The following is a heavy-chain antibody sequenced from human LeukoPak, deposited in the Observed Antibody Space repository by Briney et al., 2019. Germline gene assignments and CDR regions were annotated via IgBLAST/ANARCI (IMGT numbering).Heavy chain of an antibody. Sequence: GGSLRLSCAASGFTFSSYETNWVRQAPGKGLEWVSYISSSGNSINYAGSVKGRFTMSRDNAKNSLYLQMNSLRAEDTAVYYCARRGYSYGYSDYWGQGTLVTVSS. J-gene: IGHJ4*02. CDR2: ISSSGNSI. V-gene: IGHV3-48*03. CDR1: GFTFSSYE. D-gene: IGHD5-18*01. CDR3: ARRGYSYGYSDY.